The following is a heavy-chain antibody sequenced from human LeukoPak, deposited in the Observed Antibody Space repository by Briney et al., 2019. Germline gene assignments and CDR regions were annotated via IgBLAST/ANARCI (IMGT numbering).Heavy chain of an antibody. V-gene: IGHV4-4*07. CDR1: AASISSYY. Sequence: SETLSLTCTLAAASISSYYWSWIRQPAGKGREWIGRIYTIGSTNYNPSLKSRGTMSVDTSKNQFSLKLSSVTAADTAVYYCARMGVWFGELLGWGQGTLVTVSS. CDR3: ARMGVWFGELLG. CDR2: IYTIGST. J-gene: IGHJ4*02. D-gene: IGHD3-10*01.